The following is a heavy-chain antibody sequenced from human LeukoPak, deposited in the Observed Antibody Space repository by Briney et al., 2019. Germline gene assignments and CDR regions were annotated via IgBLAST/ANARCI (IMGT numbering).Heavy chain of an antibody. CDR1: GFTFSRYG. CDR2: ILLDGSKE. CDR3: ARGGYGYYYMDV. J-gene: IGHJ6*03. D-gene: IGHD5-12*01. V-gene: IGHV3-33*03. Sequence: GGSLRLSCVASGFTFSRYGMHWVRQAPGKGLEWVAVILLDGSKEFYTDSVKGRFTISRDNAKNTLYLEMNNLRAEDTALYYCARGGYGYYYMDVWGKGTTVTVSS.